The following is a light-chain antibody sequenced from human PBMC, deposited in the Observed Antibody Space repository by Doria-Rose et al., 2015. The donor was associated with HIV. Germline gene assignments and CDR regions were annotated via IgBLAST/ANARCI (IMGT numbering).Light chain of an antibody. CDR3: QQYYDTPS. J-gene: IGKJ3*01. CDR2: WAS. CDR1: QSLLYTSKNY. V-gene: IGKV4-1*01. Sequence: DIRVTQSPESLGMSLGERATLNCKSNQSLLYTSKNYLAWYQQKPGQPPKLLIYWASTRQSVLPARFSGSGSGTDFTLTISSLEAEDVAVYYCQQYYDTPSFGPGTPVDIK.